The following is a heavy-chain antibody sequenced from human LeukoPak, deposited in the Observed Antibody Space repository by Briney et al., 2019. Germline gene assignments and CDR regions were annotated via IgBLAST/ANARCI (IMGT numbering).Heavy chain of an antibody. CDR3: ASPSEYSDYGWPLFDY. J-gene: IGHJ4*02. CDR2: ISGSGKT. Sequence: GGSLRLSCAASGFSFSTYAMSWVRQAPGQGLEWVSAISGSGKTYYPDSVKGRFTISRDNSKNTLYLQMNSLRAEDTAVYYCASPSEYSDYGWPLFDYWGQGTLVTVSS. V-gene: IGHV3-23*01. CDR1: GFSFSTYA. D-gene: IGHD5-12*01.